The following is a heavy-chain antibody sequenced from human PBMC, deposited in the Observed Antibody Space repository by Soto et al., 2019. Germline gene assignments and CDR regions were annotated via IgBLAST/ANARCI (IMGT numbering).Heavy chain of an antibody. Sequence: EVQLVETGGGLIQPGGSLRLSCAASGFTVSNNYMSWVRQAPGKGLEWVSLIYSGGSTFYADSVKGRFTISRDNSKNTLFLQMNSLRAEDTAVYFCATYTSSDYWGQGTLVTVSS. J-gene: IGHJ4*02. D-gene: IGHD6-6*01. V-gene: IGHV3-53*02. CDR2: IYSGGST. CDR3: ATYTSSDY. CDR1: GFTVSNNY.